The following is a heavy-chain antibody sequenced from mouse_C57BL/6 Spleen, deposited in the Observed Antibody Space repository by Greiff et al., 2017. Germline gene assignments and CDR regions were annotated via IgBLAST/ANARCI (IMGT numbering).Heavy chain of an antibody. CDR2: IDPEDGET. CDR3: AEGAYGSSFDY. V-gene: IGHV14-2*01. CDR1: GFNIKDYY. Sequence: VQLKESGAELVKPGASVKLSCTASGFNIKDYYMHWVKQRTEQGLEGIGRIDPEDGETKYAPKVQGKATITADTSSNTAYLQLSSLTSEDTAVYYCAEGAYGSSFDYWGQGTTLTVSS. J-gene: IGHJ2*01. D-gene: IGHD1-1*01.